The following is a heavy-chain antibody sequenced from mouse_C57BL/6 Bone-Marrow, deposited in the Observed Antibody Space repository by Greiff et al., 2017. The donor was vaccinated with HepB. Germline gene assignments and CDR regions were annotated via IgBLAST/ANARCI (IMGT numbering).Heavy chain of an antibody. CDR2: ISSGGSYT. V-gene: IGHV5-6*02. J-gene: IGHJ2*01. CDR1: GFTFSSYG. CDR3: ARGLRWNY. Sequence: DVMLVESGGDLVKSGGSLKLSCAASGFTFSSYGMSWVRQTPDKRLEWVATISSGGSYTYYPDSVKGRFTISRDNAKNTLYLQMSSLKSEDTAMYYCARGLRWNYWGQGTTLTVSS. D-gene: IGHD1-1*01.